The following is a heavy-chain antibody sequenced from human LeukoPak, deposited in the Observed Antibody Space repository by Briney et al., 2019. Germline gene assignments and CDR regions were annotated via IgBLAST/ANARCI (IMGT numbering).Heavy chain of an antibody. V-gene: IGHV3-23*01. CDR2: ISGSGGST. CDR3: AKDSAYYYGSGSSFDY. Sequence: GGSLRLSCAASGFTFSSYAMSWVRHAPGKGLEWVSAISGSGGSTYYADSVKGRFTISRDNSKNTLYLQMNSLRAEDTAVYYCAKDSAYYYGSGSSFDYWGQGTLVTASS. D-gene: IGHD3-10*01. J-gene: IGHJ4*02. CDR1: GFTFSSYA.